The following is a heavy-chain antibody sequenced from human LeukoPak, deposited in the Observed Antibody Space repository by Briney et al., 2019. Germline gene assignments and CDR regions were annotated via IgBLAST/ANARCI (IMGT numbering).Heavy chain of an antibody. CDR2: IIAGNGNT. CDR3: AREWELTMAAPGY. J-gene: IGHJ4*02. V-gene: IGHV1-3*01. D-gene: IGHD1-26*01. CDR1: GYTFTTYP. Sequence: GASVKVSCKASGYTFTTYPMHWVRQAPGQGLEWMGWIIAGNGNTKYSQKFQGRVSFTRDTSASTAYMELSSLRSEDTAIYYCAREWELTMAAPGYWGQGTLVTVSS.